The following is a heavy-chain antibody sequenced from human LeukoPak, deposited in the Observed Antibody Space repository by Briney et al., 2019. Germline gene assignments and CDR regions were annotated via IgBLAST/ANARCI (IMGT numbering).Heavy chain of an antibody. Sequence: PSETLSLTCTVSGGSISSSSYYWGWIRQPPGKGLEWIGSIYYSGSTYYNPSLKSRVTISVDTYKNQFSLKLSSVTAADTAVYYCARVFLRYPIDYWAREPWSPSPQ. V-gene: IGHV4-39*07. CDR3: ARVFLRYPIDY. D-gene: IGHD3-3*01. CDR1: GGSISSSSYY. CDR2: IYYSGST. J-gene: IGHJ4*02.